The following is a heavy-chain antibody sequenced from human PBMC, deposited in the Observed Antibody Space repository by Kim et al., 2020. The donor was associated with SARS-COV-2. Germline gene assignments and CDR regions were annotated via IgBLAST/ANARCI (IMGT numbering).Heavy chain of an antibody. CDR2: IWYDGSNK. J-gene: IGHJ2*01. Sequence: GGSLRLSCAASGFTFSSYGMHWVRQAPGKGLEWVAVIWYDGSNKYYADSVKGRFTISRDNSKNTLYLQMNSLRAEDTAVYYCAKVSGFGVGYFDLWGRGTLVTVSS. D-gene: IGHD3-10*01. CDR1: GFTFSSYG. V-gene: IGHV3-33*06. CDR3: AKVSGFGVGYFDL.